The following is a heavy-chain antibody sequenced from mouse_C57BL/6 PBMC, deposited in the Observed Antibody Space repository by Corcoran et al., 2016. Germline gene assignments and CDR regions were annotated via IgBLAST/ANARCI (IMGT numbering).Heavy chain of an antibody. CDR3: ANMGSSDPAWLAD. J-gene: IGHJ3*01. CDR1: GYTFTDYY. CDR2: IGPGSGST. Sequence: QVQLQQSGAELVKPGASVKISCKASGYTFTDYYIHWVKQRPGQGLGWIGKIGPGSGSTYYNEKFTGKATLTADKSSSTDYMQLSSLTSEDSACYLCANMGSSDPAWLADWGQGTLVTVSA. D-gene: IGHD3-2*02. V-gene: IGHV1-77*01.